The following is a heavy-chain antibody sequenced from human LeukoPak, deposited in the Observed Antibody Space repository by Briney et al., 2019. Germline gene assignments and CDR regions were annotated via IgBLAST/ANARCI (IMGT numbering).Heavy chain of an antibody. Sequence: GGSLRLSCAASGFSFSNSSMNWVRQSPGKGLEWVSYISSSSSTIYYADSVKGRFTISRDNAKNSLYLQMNSLRDEDTAVYYCAKDSDYYHSSGYYYAYFQHWGQGTLVTVSS. V-gene: IGHV3-48*02. CDR2: ISSSSSTI. D-gene: IGHD3-22*01. CDR3: AKDSDYYHSSGYYYAYFQH. CDR1: GFSFSNSS. J-gene: IGHJ1*01.